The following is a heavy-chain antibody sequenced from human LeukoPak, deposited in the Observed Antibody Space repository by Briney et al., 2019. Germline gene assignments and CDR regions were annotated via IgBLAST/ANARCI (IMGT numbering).Heavy chain of an antibody. CDR3: ATNGDGDYIPSYGLDV. D-gene: IGHD4-17*01. Sequence: ASVKVSCKASGGTFISYAISWVRLAPGEGLEWMGGFDSDAGEIIYAQNFQGRVTMTEDTSADTAYMELTSLRSEDTAVYYCATNGDGDYIPSYGLDVWGQGTTVTVSS. CDR1: GGTFISYA. CDR2: FDSDAGEI. V-gene: IGHV1-24*01. J-gene: IGHJ6*02.